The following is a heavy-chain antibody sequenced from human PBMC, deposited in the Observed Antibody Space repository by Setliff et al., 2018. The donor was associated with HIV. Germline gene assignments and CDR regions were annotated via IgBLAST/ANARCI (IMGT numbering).Heavy chain of an antibody. CDR3: ARPYSSSSYYYYYMDV. J-gene: IGHJ6*03. Sequence: SETLSLTCVVYGGSFSGYYWRWIRQPPGKGLEWIGEINHTGSTNYNPSLKSRVTISVDTSKNQFSLKMSSVTAADTAVYYCARPYSSSSYYYYYMDVWGKGTTVTVSS. CDR1: GGSFSGYY. V-gene: IGHV4-34*01. D-gene: IGHD6-6*01. CDR2: INHTGST.